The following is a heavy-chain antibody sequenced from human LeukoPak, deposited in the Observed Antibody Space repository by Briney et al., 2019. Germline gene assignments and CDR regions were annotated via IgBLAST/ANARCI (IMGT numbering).Heavy chain of an antibody. CDR2: INSDESST. CDR1: GFTFSSYW. D-gene: IGHD3-9*01. J-gene: IGHJ6*04. Sequence: KTGESLRLSCAASGFTFSSYWIHWVRQAPGKGLVWVSRINSDESSTSYADSVKGRFTISRDNAKNTLYLQMNSLSAEDTAVYYCARGGVRYFNAMDVWGKGTTVTVSS. CDR3: ARGGVRYFNAMDV. V-gene: IGHV3-74*01.